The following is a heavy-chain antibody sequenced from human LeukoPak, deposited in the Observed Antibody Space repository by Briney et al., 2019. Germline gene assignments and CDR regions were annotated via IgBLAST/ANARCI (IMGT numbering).Heavy chain of an antibody. CDR1: GGSISSYY. Sequence: SETLSLTCTVSGGSISSYYWSWIRQPPGKGLEWIGYIYYSGSTNYNPSLKSRVTISVDTSKNQFSLKLSSVTAADTAAYYCARDLYYYDSSGYPNAFDIWGQGTMVTVSS. V-gene: IGHV4-59*01. CDR2: IYYSGST. J-gene: IGHJ3*02. CDR3: ARDLYYYDSSGYPNAFDI. D-gene: IGHD3-22*01.